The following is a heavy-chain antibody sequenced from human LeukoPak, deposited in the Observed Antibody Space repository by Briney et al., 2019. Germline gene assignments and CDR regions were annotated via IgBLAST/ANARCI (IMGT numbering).Heavy chain of an antibody. CDR2: ISWNGGST. Sequence: GGSLRLSCVASGFDFDDYGMSWVRQGPGKGLEWVSYISWNGGSTGYADSVKGRFTISRDDATNSLYLQMNSLRGEDTAVYYCASWAGTTAGFSGPFDFWGQGTLVTVSS. CDR1: GFDFDDYG. J-gene: IGHJ4*02. D-gene: IGHD6-25*01. CDR3: ASWAGTTAGFSGPFDF. V-gene: IGHV3-20*04.